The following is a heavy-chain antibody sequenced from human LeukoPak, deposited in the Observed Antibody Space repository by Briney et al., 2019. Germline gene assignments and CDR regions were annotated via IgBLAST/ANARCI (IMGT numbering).Heavy chain of an antibody. Sequence: GGSLRLSCAASGFTFSSYWMSWVRQAPGKGLEWVANIKQDGSEKYYVDSVKGRFTISRDNAKNSLYLQMNSLRAEDTAVYYCARDGGDYGSRNYYYGMDVWGQGTTVTVSS. D-gene: IGHD3-10*01. CDR1: GFTFSSYW. CDR3: ARDGGDYGSRNYYYGMDV. J-gene: IGHJ6*02. V-gene: IGHV3-7*01. CDR2: IKQDGSEK.